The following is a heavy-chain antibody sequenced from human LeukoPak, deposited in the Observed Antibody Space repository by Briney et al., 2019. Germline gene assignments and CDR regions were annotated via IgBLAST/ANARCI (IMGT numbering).Heavy chain of an antibody. J-gene: IGHJ6*03. CDR1: GGSISSGSYY. Sequence: PSETLSLTCTVSGGSISSGSYYWSWIRQPAGKGLEWIGRIYTSGSTNYNPSLKSRVTISVDTSKNQFSLKLSSVTAADTAVYYCAREWRLLPPDNRQYYYYYYMDVWGKGTTVTISS. CDR2: IYTSGST. CDR3: AREWRLLPPDNRQYYYYYYMDV. D-gene: IGHD2-21*02. V-gene: IGHV4-61*02.